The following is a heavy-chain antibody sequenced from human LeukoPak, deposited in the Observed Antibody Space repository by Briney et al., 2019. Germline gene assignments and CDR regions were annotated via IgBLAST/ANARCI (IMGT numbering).Heavy chain of an antibody. D-gene: IGHD3-16*02. J-gene: IGHJ4*02. CDR2: IYYSGST. CDR3: ARRSAMITFGGVIAIFDY. CDR1: GGSISSGGYY. V-gene: IGHV4-31*03. Sequence: SQTLSLTCTVSGGSISSGGYYWSWIRQHPGKGLEWIGYIYYSGSTYYNPSLKSRVTISVDTSKNQFSLKLSSVTAADTAVYYCARRSAMITFGGVIAIFDYWGQGTLVTVSS.